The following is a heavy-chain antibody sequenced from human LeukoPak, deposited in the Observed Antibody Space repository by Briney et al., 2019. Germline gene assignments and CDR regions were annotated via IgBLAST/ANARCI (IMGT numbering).Heavy chain of an antibody. CDR1: GFTFSSYA. CDR3: ATYSSSWYCFDY. J-gene: IGHJ4*02. CDR2: ISGSGGST. D-gene: IGHD6-13*01. Sequence: GGSLRLSCAASGFTFSSYAMSWVRQAPGKGLEWVSAISGSGGSTYYADSVKGRFTISRDNSKNTLYLQMSSLRAEDTAVYYCATYSSSWYCFDYWGQGTLVTVSS. V-gene: IGHV3-23*01.